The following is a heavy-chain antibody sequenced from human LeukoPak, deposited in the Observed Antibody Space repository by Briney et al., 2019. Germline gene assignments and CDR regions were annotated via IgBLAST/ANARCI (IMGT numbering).Heavy chain of an antibody. J-gene: IGHJ4*02. CDR3: ARANSFDSSGYYFDY. D-gene: IGHD3-22*01. CDR1: GFTFGDYA. CDR2: IRSKTYRGTT. Sequence: GGSLRLSCTASGFTFGDYALSWFRQAPGKGLEWVAFIRSKTYRGTTEYAASVKGRFTISRDDSKSIAYLQMNSLKTEDTAVYYCARANSFDSSGYYFDYWGQGTLVTVSS. V-gene: IGHV3-49*03.